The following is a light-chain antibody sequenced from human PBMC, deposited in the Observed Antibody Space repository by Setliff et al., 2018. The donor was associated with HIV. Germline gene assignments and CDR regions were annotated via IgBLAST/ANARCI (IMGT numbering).Light chain of an antibody. V-gene: IGLV2-11*01. CDR3: SSYTTTSTLYV. Sequence: QSALAQPRSVSGSPGQSVTISCTGTTSDVGGYNFVSWYQHHPGKAPKLMIYDVIKRPSGVPDRFSGSKSGNTASLTISGLQAEDEADYYCSSYTTTSTLYVFGTGTKVTVL. CDR1: TSDVGGYNF. CDR2: DVI. J-gene: IGLJ1*01.